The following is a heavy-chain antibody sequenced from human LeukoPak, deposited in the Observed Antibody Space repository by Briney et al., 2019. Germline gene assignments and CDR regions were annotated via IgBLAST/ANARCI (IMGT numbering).Heavy chain of an antibody. D-gene: IGHD5-18*01. V-gene: IGHV3-73*01. CDR3: TLDGYIDGLLIDY. CDR2: IRSRANSYAT. J-gene: IGHJ4*02. CDR1: GFTFSGST. Sequence: GGSLRLSCAASGFTFSGSTLHWVRQSAGKGLEWVGHIRSRANSYATVYAASVKGRFTISRDDSKNTAYLHMHSLESEDTALYYCTLDGYIDGLLIDYWGQGTLVTVSS.